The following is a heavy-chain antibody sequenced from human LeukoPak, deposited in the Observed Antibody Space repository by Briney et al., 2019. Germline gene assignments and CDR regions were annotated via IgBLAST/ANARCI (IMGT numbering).Heavy chain of an antibody. CDR3: ARRVSAAVFYYFYMDV. CDR1: GYSFTNYG. J-gene: IGHJ6*03. CDR2: ISVYNGNT. D-gene: IGHD6-25*01. V-gene: IGHV1-18*01. Sequence: ASVEVSCKASGYSFTNYGIGWVRQAPGQGLEWMGWISVYNGNTDYAQKLQGRVTITTDTSTSTAYMELRSLRSDDTAVYYCARRVSAAVFYYFYMDVWGKGTTVTVSS.